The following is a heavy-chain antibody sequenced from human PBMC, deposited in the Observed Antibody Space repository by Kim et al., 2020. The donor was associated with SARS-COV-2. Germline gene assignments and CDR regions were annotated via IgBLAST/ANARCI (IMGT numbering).Heavy chain of an antibody. J-gene: IGHJ4*02. CDR3: ARGRYYYGSGRFLYFDY. D-gene: IGHD3-10*01. Sequence: KSRVTISVDTSKNQFSLKLSSVTAADTAVYYCARGRYYYGSGRFLYFDYWGQGTLVTVSS. V-gene: IGHV4-34*01.